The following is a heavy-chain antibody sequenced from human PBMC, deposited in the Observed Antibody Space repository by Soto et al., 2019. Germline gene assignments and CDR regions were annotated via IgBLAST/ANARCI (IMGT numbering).Heavy chain of an antibody. D-gene: IGHD3-16*01. CDR3: ARGSIMITFGGAGDY. J-gene: IGHJ4*02. CDR2: IYHTGRT. CDR1: GDSISRNSYY. Sequence: SETLSLTCTVSGDSISRNSYYWGWVRQPPGKGLEWIGSIYHTGRTNHNPSLRSRVTISVDTSENQFSLRLTSVTAVDTAVYYCARGSIMITFGGAGDYWGQGTLVTVSS. V-gene: IGHV4-39*01.